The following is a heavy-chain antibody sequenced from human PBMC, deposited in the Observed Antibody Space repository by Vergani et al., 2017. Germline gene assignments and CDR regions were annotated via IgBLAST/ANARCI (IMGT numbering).Heavy chain of an antibody. V-gene: IGHV3-11*06. Sequence: QVQLVESGGGLVKPGGSLRLSCAASGFTFSDYYMSWIRQAPGKGLEWVSYISSSSSYTNYADSVKGRFTISRDNAKNSLYLQMNSLRAEDTAVYYCARFEALGGSYRPNYYFDYWGQGTLVTVSS. CDR1: GFTFSDYY. CDR2: ISSSSSYT. D-gene: IGHD3-16*02. J-gene: IGHJ4*02. CDR3: ARFEALGGSYRPNYYFDY.